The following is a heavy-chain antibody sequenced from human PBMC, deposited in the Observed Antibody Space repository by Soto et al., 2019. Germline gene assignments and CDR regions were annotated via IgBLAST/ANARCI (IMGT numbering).Heavy chain of an antibody. Sequence: QVQLVQSGAEVKKPGSSVKVSCKASGGTFSSYTISWVRQAPGQGLEWMGRIIPILGIANYAQKFQGRVTITADKSTITAYMELSSLRSEDTAVYYCARDHTAKIAVAGPFEYWGQGTLVTVSS. D-gene: IGHD6-19*01. CDR1: GGTFSSYT. V-gene: IGHV1-69*08. J-gene: IGHJ4*02. CDR3: ARDHTAKIAVAGPFEY. CDR2: IIPILGIA.